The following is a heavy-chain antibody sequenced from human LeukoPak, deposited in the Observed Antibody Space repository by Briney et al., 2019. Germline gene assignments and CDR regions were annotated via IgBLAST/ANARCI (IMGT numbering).Heavy chain of an antibody. V-gene: IGHV4-59*12. CDR2: IYYIGST. Sequence: SETLSLTCTVSGDSISSYYWSWIRQPPGKGLEWIGYIYYIGSTNYNPSLKSRVTISVDTSKNQFSLKVSSVTAADTAVYYCARDLEGSGSFYRPSYDYWGQGTLVTVSS. D-gene: IGHD3-10*01. J-gene: IGHJ4*02. CDR3: ARDLEGSGSFYRPSYDY. CDR1: GDSISSYY.